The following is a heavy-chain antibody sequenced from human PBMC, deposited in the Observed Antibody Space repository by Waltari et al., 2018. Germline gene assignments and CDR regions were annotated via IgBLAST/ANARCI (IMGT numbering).Heavy chain of an antibody. CDR2: VTPIIGTP. CDR1: GGTFSSYA. V-gene: IGHV1-69*01. D-gene: IGHD3-22*01. Sequence: QVQLVQSGAEVKKPGASVKVSCKASGGTFSSYAISWVRQAPGQGLEWMGGVTPIIGTPNFAQRVLGRLTNNAEEPTDTGYMDLTDLRSEDTAIYYCARDVYYDRSGFDCWGQGTLVTVSS. J-gene: IGHJ4*02. CDR3: ARDVYYDRSGFDC.